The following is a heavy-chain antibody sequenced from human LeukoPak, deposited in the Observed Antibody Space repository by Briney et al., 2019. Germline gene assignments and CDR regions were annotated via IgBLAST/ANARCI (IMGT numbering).Heavy chain of an antibody. D-gene: IGHD3-3*01. CDR3: ARLAYYDFWSGYYR. J-gene: IGHJ4*02. Sequence: SETLSLTCAVYGGSFSGYYWSWIRQPPGKGLEWIEEINHSGSTNYNPSLKSRVTISVDTSKNQFSLKLSSVTAADTAVYYCARLAYYDFWSGYYRWGQGTLVTVSS. CDR2: INHSGST. V-gene: IGHV4-34*01. CDR1: GGSFSGYY.